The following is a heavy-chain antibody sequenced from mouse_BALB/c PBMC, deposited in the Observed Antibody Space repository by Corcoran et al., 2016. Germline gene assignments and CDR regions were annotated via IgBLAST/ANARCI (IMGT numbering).Heavy chain of an antibody. CDR1: GYSITSGYY. D-gene: IGHD1-1*01. CDR2: ISYDGSN. CDR3: ASCSSYFDY. V-gene: IGHV3-6*02. J-gene: IGHJ2*01. Sequence: DVQLQESGPGLVKPSQSLSLTCSVTGYSITSGYYWNWIRQFPGNKLEWMGYISYDGSNNYNPSLKNRISITRDTSKNQFFLKLNSVTTEDTATYYCASCSSYFDYWGQGTTLTVSS.